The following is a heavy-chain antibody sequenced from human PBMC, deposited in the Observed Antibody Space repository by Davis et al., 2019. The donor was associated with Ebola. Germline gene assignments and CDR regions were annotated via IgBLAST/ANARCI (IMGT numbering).Heavy chain of an antibody. J-gene: IGHJ6*03. CDR2: INHSGST. CDR1: GGSFSGYY. D-gene: IGHD2-2*01. CDR3: AVPAARHADYYYMDV. V-gene: IGHV4-34*01. Sequence: PGGSLRLSCAVYGGSFSGYYWSWIRQPPGKGLEWIGEINHSGSTNYNPSLKSRVTISVDTSKNQFSLKLSSVTAADTAVYYCAVPAARHADYYYMDVWGKGTTVTVSS.